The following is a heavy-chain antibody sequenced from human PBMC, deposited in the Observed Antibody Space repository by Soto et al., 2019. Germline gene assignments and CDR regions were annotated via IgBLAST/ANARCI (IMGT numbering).Heavy chain of an antibody. D-gene: IGHD6-19*01. V-gene: IGHV1-69*06. CDR1: GATFSSYA. CDR3: ARDSTRSSGWWYFQH. J-gene: IGHJ1*01. CDR2: ILPIFGTA. Sequence: SVKVSCKASGATFSSYAINWVRQAPGQGLEWMGGILPIFGTANYAQKFQGRVTITADKSTNTAYMELSSLRSEDTAVYYCARDSTRSSGWWYFQHWGQGTLVTVSS.